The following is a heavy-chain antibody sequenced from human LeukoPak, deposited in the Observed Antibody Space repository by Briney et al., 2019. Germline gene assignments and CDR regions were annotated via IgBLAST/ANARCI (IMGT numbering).Heavy chain of an antibody. CDR3: ARDRYYDSGSYYN. CDR1: GGSISSYY. Sequence: SETLSLTCTVSGGSISSYYGNWIRQPTGKGLEWIGYIYYSGSTNYNPSLKSRVTISVDTSKNQFSLKLSSVTAADTAVYYCARDRYYDSGSYYNWGQGTLVTVSS. D-gene: IGHD3-10*01. V-gene: IGHV4-59*01. CDR2: IYYSGST. J-gene: IGHJ4*02.